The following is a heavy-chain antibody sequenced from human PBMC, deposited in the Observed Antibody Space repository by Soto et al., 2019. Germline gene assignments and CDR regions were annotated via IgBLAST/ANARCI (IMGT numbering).Heavy chain of an antibody. CDR3: AREGTLAKYSSSWYPLDY. CDR2: IIPIFGTA. J-gene: IGHJ4*02. CDR1: GGTSSSYA. Sequence: GASVKVSCKASGGTSSSYAISWVRQAPGQGLEWMGGIIPIFGTANYAQKFQGRVTITADESTSTAYMELSSLRSEDTAVYYCAREGTLAKYSSSWYPLDYWGQGTLVTVSS. V-gene: IGHV1-69*13. D-gene: IGHD6-13*01.